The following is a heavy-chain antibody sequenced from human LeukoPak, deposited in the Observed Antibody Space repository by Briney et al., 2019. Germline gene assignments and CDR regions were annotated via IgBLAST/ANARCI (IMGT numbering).Heavy chain of an antibody. CDR1: GGSISSYY. V-gene: IGHV4-4*07. J-gene: IGHJ4*02. CDR3: ARSPAAVAGNYYFDY. D-gene: IGHD6-19*01. Sequence: SETLSLTCTVSGGSISSYYWRWIRQPAGKGLEWIGRIYTSGSTNYNPSLKSRVTMSVDTSKNQFSLKLSSVTAADTAVYYCARSPAAVAGNYYFDYWGQGTLVTVSS. CDR2: IYTSGST.